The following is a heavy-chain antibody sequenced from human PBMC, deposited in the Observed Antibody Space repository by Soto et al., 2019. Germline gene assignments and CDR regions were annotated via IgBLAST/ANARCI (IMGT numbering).Heavy chain of an antibody. CDR1: GYIFVNYG. J-gene: IGHJ6*02. V-gene: IGHV1-18*01. CDR3: VMMDNYVTPTPQDV. CDR2: ISPYTGNT. D-gene: IGHD3-16*01. Sequence: QVQLVQSGDEVKKPGASVKVSXKASGYIFVNYGIAWVRQAPGQGLEWMGWISPYTGNTHSATKVQGRLTMTTDTSTSTAYMDLGSLTSDDTAVYYCVMMDNYVTPTPQDVWGQGTTVTVSS.